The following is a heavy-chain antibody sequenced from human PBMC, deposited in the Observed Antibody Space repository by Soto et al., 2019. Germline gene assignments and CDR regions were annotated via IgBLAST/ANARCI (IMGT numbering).Heavy chain of an antibody. Sequence: SETLSLTCTVSGGSISSYYWSWIRQPPGKGLEWIGYIYYSGSTNYNPSLKSRVTISVDTSKNQFSLKLSSVTAADTAVYYCARDDCSSTSCYIHYYYMDVWGKGTTVTVSS. CDR3: ARDDCSSTSCYIHYYYMDV. CDR2: IYYSGST. D-gene: IGHD2-2*02. V-gene: IGHV4-59*12. CDR1: GGSISSYY. J-gene: IGHJ6*03.